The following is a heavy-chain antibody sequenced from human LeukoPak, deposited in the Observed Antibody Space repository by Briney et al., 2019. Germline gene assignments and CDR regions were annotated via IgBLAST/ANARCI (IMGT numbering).Heavy chain of an antibody. V-gene: IGHV5-51*01. CDR3: ARSVYGGNSGQDY. CDR1: GYSFTSYW. CDR2: IYPGDSDT. D-gene: IGHD4-23*01. J-gene: IGHJ4*02. Sequence: GESLQISCKASGYSFTSYWIGWARQMPGKGLEYMGSIYPGDSDTRYCPSFLGQVTISADKSISTAYLQWSSLKASDTAMYYCARSVYGGNSGQDYWGQGTQVTVSS.